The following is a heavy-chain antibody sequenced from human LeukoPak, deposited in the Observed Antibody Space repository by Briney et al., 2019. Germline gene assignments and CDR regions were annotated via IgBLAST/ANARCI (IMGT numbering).Heavy chain of an antibody. CDR2: IYYSGST. J-gene: IGHJ3*02. V-gene: IGHV4-39*07. CDR3: ARVFFDWLPDAFDI. CDR1: GGSISSSSYY. D-gene: IGHD3/OR15-3a*01. Sequence: AETLSLTCTVSGGSISSSSYYWGWIRQPPGKGLEWIGSIYYSGSTYYNPSLKSRVTISVDTSKNQFSLKLSSVTAADTAVYYCARVFFDWLPDAFDIWGQGTMVTVSS.